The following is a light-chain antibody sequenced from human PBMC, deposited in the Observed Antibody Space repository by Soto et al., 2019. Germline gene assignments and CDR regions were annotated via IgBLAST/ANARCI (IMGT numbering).Light chain of an antibody. J-gene: IGLJ2*01. CDR2: GNT. CDR3: QSYDSSVSGLGAVV. V-gene: IGLV1-40*01. CDR1: SSTIGAGYD. Sequence: HSVLTQPPSVSGAPGQRVTISCTGSSSTIGAGYDVHWYYQLPGTAPKLLIYGNTNRPSGVPDRFSGSKSGTSASLAITGLQAEDEADYYCQSYDSSVSGLGAVVFGGGTKVTVL.